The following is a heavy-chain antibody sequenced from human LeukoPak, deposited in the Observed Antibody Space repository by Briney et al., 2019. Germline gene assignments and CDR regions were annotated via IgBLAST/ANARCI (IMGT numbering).Heavy chain of an antibody. CDR2: IYTSGST. Sequence: SETLSLTCTVSGGSISSHHWGWIRQPAGKGLEWIGRIYTSGSTNYNPSLKSRVTQSIDTSKSQFSLKLRSVTAADTAVYYCARGYALDPWGQGTLVTVSS. J-gene: IGHJ5*02. V-gene: IGHV4-4*07. D-gene: IGHD2-8*01. CDR3: ARGYALDP. CDR1: GGSISSHH.